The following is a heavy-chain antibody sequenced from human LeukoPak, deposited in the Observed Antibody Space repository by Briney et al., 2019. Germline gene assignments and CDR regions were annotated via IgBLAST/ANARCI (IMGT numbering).Heavy chain of an antibody. CDR3: AREVGSGSYLAHAFDL. CDR1: GFTFSNYG. CDR2: IWFDGSNR. D-gene: IGHD1-26*01. V-gene: IGHV3-33*01. Sequence: PGGSLRLSCAASGFTFSNYGMHWVRQAQGKGLEWVAIIWFDGSNRYYADSVKGRFTISRDSSRNTLFLQMDSLRVEDTAVYYCAREVGSGSYLAHAFDLCGQGTMVTVSS. J-gene: IGHJ3*01.